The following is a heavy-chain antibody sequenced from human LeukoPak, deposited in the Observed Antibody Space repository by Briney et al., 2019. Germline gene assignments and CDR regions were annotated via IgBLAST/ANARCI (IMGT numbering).Heavy chain of an antibody. CDR2: ISYDGSNK. Sequence: GRSLRLSCAASGFTFSSYDMHWVPQAPGKGLEWVAVISYDGSNKYYADSVKGRFTISRDNSKNTLYLQMNSLRAEDTAVYYCAKETTTVTDWFDPWGQGTLVTVSS. CDR1: GFTFSSYD. CDR3: AKETTTVTDWFDP. D-gene: IGHD4-17*01. J-gene: IGHJ5*02. V-gene: IGHV3-30*18.